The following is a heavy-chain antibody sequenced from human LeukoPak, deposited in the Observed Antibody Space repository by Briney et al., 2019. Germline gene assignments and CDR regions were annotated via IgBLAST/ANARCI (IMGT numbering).Heavy chain of an antibody. V-gene: IGHV1-46*01. CDR2: INPSGGST. D-gene: IGHD5-18*01. Sequence: ASVKVSCKASGYTFTSYYMHWVRQAPGQGLEWMGIINPSGGSTGYAQKFQGRVTMTRDTSTSTVYMELSSLRSEDTAVYYCARGGTAFKPYNWFDPWGQGTLVTVSS. CDR3: ARGGTAFKPYNWFDP. CDR1: GYTFTSYY. J-gene: IGHJ5*02.